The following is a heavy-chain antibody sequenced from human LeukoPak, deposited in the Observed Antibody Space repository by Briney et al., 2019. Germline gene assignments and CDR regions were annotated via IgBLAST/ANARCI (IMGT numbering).Heavy chain of an antibody. CDR3: ARHSSGWYSDALDI. CDR2: IYYSGST. D-gene: IGHD6-19*01. CDR1: GGSFSGYY. Sequence: SETLSLTCAVYGGSFSGYYWSWIRQPPGKGMEWIGYIYYSGSTNYNPSLKSRVTISVDTSKNQFSLKLSSVTAADTAVYYCARHSSGWYSDALDIWGQGTMVTVSS. J-gene: IGHJ3*02. V-gene: IGHV4-59*08.